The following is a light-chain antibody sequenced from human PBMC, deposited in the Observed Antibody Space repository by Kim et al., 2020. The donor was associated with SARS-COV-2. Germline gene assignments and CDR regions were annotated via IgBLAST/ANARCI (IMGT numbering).Light chain of an antibody. Sequence: VPFASSARLSNIGSITLKCCQHRPGTAPKLLIYCNNLRPSGVPDGFSGSKSGTSASLAICGLQSEDESDYYCAACDDSLIGPNWVFGGGTQLTVL. J-gene: IGLJ3*02. CDR1: LSNIGSIT. V-gene: IGLV1-44*01. CDR3: AACDDSLIGPNWV. CDR2: CNN.